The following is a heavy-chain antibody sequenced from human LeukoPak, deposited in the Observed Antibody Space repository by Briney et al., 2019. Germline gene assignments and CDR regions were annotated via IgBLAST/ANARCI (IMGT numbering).Heavy chain of an antibody. Sequence: ASVKASCKASGYTFTGYHIHWVRQAPGQGLEWMGWINPNNGDTKYAQKFNGRVTMTRDTFISTAYMEMSRLRSDDTAVYYCARVQGYCTDGRCLFWGQGTLVTVSS. CDR2: INPNNGDT. D-gene: IGHD2-8*01. CDR1: GYTFTGYH. V-gene: IGHV1-2*02. J-gene: IGHJ4*02. CDR3: ARVQGYCTDGRCLF.